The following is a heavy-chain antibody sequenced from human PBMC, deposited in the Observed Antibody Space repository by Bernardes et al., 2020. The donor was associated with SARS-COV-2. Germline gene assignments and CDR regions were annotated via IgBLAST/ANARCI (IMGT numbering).Heavy chain of an antibody. CDR2: IDASGDNT. CDR1: GYTSTSYG. D-gene: IGHD2-15*01. CDR3: AKEVSGNCYGDC. Sequence: GGSLRLSCADSGYTSTSYGMSWVRQVPGKGLEWVSGIDASGDNTYYTDSVKGRFTISRDKSRNTLFLQMNSLRAEDSALYYCAKEVSGNCYGDCWGQGTLVTVSP. V-gene: IGHV3-23*01. J-gene: IGHJ4*02.